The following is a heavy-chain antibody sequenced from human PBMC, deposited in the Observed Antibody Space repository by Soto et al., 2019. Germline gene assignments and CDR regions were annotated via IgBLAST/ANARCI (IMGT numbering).Heavy chain of an antibody. J-gene: IGHJ5*02. Sequence: QLQLQESGSGLVRPSQTLSLTCAVSGGSISSGGYXWNWIRQPPGKGLEWIGYIYHSGSTLYNPSIKSRVTISVXXSKXQXXXXXXXXXXAXXXXXYCAXDQLEGNWFDPWGQGTLVTVSS. CDR3: AXDQLEGNWFDP. CDR2: IYHSGST. D-gene: IGHD1-1*01. CDR1: GGSISSGGYX. V-gene: IGHV4-30-2*01.